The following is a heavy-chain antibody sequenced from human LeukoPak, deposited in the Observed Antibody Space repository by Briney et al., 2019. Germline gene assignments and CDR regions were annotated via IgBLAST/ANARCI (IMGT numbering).Heavy chain of an antibody. V-gene: IGHV4-59*11. J-gene: IGHJ3*02. CDR1: GGSISSHY. CDR3: ARGTYYYDSSGYYLSAFDI. CDR2: IYYSGST. Sequence: SETLSLTCTVSGGSISSHYWSWIRQPPGKGLEWIGYIYYSGSTNYNPSLKRRVTISVDTSKNQFSLKLSSVTAADTAVYYCARGTYYYDSSGYYLSAFDIWGQGTMVTVSS. D-gene: IGHD3-22*01.